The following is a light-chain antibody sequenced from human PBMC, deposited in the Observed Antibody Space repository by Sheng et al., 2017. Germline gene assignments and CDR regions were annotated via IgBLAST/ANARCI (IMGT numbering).Light chain of an antibody. CDR1: QSISNY. CDR3: QQRSDWWT. J-gene: IGKJ1*01. Sequence: ETVLTQSPATLSLSPGEIATLSCRASQSISNYLAWYQQKPGQAPRLLIYDASNRATGTPARFSGSGSGTDFTLTISSLDPEDFAVYYCQQRSDWWTFGPGTKVE. CDR2: DAS. V-gene: IGKV3-11*01.